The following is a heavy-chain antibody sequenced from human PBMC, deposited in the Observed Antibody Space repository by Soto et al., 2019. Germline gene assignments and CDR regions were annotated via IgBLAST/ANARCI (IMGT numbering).Heavy chain of an antibody. Sequence: QVQLVESGGGVIQPGTSLRLSCAASGFKFSNYGMHWVRQAPGKGLEWVSVISYDGSNKYYADSVKGRFAISRDNSKNTLYLQMNSLRAADTAVYYCAKSHPITVISLDYWGQGILVTVSS. CDR3: AKSHPITVISLDY. CDR2: ISYDGSNK. D-gene: IGHD3-16*02. J-gene: IGHJ4*02. V-gene: IGHV3-30*18. CDR1: GFKFSNYG.